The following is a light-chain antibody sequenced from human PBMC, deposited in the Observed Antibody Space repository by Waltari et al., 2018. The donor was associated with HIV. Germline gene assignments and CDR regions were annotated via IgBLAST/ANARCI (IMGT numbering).Light chain of an antibody. CDR1: NSTIVSNF. CDR2: KDN. CDR3: ATWDDILSGYL. J-gene: IGLJ1*01. V-gene: IGLV1-47*01. Sequence: QSVPTQPPSASGTPGQRVAISCSGSNSTIVSNFVYLYQQLPGTAPKLLIYKDNQRPSGVPERFSASKSGSSSSLAISGLRSEDEAEYYCATWDDILSGYLFGTGTKVTVL.